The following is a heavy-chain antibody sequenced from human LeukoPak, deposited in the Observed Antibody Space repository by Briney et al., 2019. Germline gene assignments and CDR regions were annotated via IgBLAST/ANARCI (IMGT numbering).Heavy chain of an antibody. CDR2: IYPGDSDT. J-gene: IGHJ5*02. V-gene: IGHV5-51*01. CDR3: ARHTQPLRYFDWLLESWFDP. Sequence: PGESLKISCKDSGYSFTSYWIGWVRQMPGKGLEWMGIIYPGDSDTRYSPSFQGQVTISADKSISTAYLQWSSLKASDTAMYYCARHTQPLRYFDWLLESWFDPWGQGTLVTVSS. D-gene: IGHD3-9*01. CDR1: GYSFTSYW.